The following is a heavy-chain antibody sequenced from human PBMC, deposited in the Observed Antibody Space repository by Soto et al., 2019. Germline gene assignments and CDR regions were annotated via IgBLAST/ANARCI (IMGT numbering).Heavy chain of an antibody. V-gene: IGHV5-51*01. Sequence: PGESLKISCKGSGYSFTSYWIGWVRQMPGKGLEWMGIIYPGDSDTRYSPSFQGQVTISADKSISTAYLQWSSLKASDTAMYCCARLRVYDSTPLPPVDPWGQGTLVTVSS. CDR2: IYPGDSDT. D-gene: IGHD3-22*01. CDR1: GYSFTSYW. CDR3: ARLRVYDSTPLPPVDP. J-gene: IGHJ5*02.